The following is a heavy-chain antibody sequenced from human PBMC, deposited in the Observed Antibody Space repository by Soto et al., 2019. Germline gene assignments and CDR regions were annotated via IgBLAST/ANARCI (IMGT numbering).Heavy chain of an antibody. CDR1: GYTFTDYD. V-gene: IGHV1-8*02. CDR3: ARHLYNPGDLDH. J-gene: IGHJ4*02. D-gene: IGHD3-16*01. Sequence: QVQLMQSGAEVRKPGASVKVSCKASGYTFTDYDINWVRQATGQGLEWLGWMTPNSGNTGDAQKFQGRFNMTRDNSRSTAYMELSSLTSEDTAVYYCARHLYNPGDLDHWGQGTVVTVSS. CDR2: MTPNSGNT.